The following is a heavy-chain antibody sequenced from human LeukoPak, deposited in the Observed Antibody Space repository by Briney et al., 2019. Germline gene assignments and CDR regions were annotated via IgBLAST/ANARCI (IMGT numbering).Heavy chain of an antibody. CDR2: TDGTGGDS. CDR1: GLTFSDFA. J-gene: IGHJ3*02. Sequence: GGSLRLSCAASGLTFSDFAMSWVRQTPGKRLEWVASTDGTGGDSYYADAVKGRFTISRDDSRDTFYLQMNSLKAEDTAVYYCAKDAFSYNGVFDPSDIWGQGTMVTVSS. CDR3: AKDAFSYNGVFDPSDI. D-gene: IGHD3-3*01. V-gene: IGHV3-23*01.